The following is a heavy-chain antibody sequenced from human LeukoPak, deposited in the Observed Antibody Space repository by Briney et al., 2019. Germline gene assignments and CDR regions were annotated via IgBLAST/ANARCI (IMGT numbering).Heavy chain of an antibody. Sequence: GGSLRLSCAVSGITLTNYGMTWVRQAPGKGLEWVAGISDTGGRTNYADSVKGRFAISRDNPKNTLYLQMNSLRAEDTAVYFCAKRGVVIRVILVGFHKEAYYFDSWGQGALVTVSS. D-gene: IGHD3-22*01. J-gene: IGHJ4*02. CDR2: ISDTGGRT. V-gene: IGHV3-23*01. CDR1: GITLTNYG. CDR3: AKRGVVIRVILVGFHKEAYYFDS.